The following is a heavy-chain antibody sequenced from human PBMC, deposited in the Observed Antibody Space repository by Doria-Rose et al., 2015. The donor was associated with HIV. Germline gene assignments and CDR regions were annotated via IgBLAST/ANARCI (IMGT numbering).Heavy chain of an antibody. CDR3: ARMGSYRELDY. V-gene: IGHV4-31*03. CDR1: GASVSSRGYY. J-gene: IGHJ4*02. Sequence: PGLVKPSETLSLTCSVSGASVSSRGYYWNWIRQVPGKGLESLGYTYYAGTSDYSPSLKSRLNMAVDTSKNQFSLKLSFVTVADTAVYYCARMGSYRELDYWGQGALVSVSA. CDR2: TYYAGTS. D-gene: IGHD3-3*01.